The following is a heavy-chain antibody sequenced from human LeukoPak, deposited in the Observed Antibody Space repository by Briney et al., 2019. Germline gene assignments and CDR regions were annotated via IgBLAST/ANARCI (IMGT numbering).Heavy chain of an antibody. CDR2: INPNSGDT. J-gene: IGHJ4*02. D-gene: IGHD6-19*01. CDR3: SRDVPGYSSNFDF. V-gene: IGHV1-2*02. Sequence: ASVKVSCKASGYTFTGYFMHWVRQAPGQGLEWMGWINPNSGDTNYAQRFQGRVTVTRDTSISTAYMKLSSLTSDDTAVYYCSRDVPGYSSNFDFWGQGTLVTVSS. CDR1: GYTFTGYF.